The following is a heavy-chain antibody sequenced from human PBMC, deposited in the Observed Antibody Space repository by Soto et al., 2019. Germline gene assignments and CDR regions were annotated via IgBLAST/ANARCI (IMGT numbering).Heavy chain of an antibody. CDR1: GYTFTSYA. CDR3: ARGGIVVVPAAMYDDWFDP. CDR2: INAGNGNT. D-gene: IGHD2-2*01. J-gene: IGHJ5*02. Sequence: ASVKVSCKASGYTFTSYAMHWVRQAPGQRLEWMGWINAGNGNTKYSQKFQGRVTITRDTSASTAYMELSSLRSEDTAVYYCARGGIVVVPAAMYDDWFDPWGKGTLVTVSS. V-gene: IGHV1-3*01.